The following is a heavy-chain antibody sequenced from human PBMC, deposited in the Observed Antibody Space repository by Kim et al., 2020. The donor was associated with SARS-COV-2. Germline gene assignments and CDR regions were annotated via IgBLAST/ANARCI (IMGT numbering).Heavy chain of an antibody. CDR1: GGSISSYY. CDR2: IYYSGST. Sequence: SETLSLTCTVSGGSISSYYWSWIRQPPGKGLEWIGYIYYSGSTNYNPSLKSRVTISVDTSKNQFSLKLSSVTAADTAVYYCARLVSSSWYYDYWGQGTLVTVSS. D-gene: IGHD6-13*01. J-gene: IGHJ4*02. CDR3: ARLVSSSWYYDY. V-gene: IGHV4-59*08.